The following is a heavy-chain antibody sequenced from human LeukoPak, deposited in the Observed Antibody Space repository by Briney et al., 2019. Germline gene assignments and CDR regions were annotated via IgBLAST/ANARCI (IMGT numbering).Heavy chain of an antibody. CDR1: GFTVSSNY. J-gene: IGHJ6*03. Sequence: GGSLRLSCAASGFTVSSNYMSWVRQAPGKGLEWVSVIYSGGSTYYADSVKGRFTISRDNSKNTLYLQMNSLRAEDTAVYYCARVPSWKGYMDVWGKGTTVTVSS. CDR2: IYSGGST. D-gene: IGHD1-1*01. CDR3: ARVPSWKGYMDV. V-gene: IGHV3-53*01.